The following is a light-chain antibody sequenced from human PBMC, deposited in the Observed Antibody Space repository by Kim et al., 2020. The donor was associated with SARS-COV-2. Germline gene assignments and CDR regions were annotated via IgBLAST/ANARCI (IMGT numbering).Light chain of an antibody. Sequence: ELTQPPSVSVSPGQTASITCSGDKLGDKYACWYQQKPGQSPVLVIYQDSKRPSGIPERFSGSNSGNTATLTISGTQAMDEADYYCQAWDSSTYVFGTGTKVTVL. CDR1: KLGDKY. V-gene: IGLV3-1*01. J-gene: IGLJ1*01. CDR2: QDS. CDR3: QAWDSSTYV.